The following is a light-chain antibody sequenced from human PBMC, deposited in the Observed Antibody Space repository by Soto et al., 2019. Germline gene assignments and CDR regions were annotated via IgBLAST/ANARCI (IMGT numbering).Light chain of an antibody. CDR1: QSVSSY. CDR3: QQRTNWPLT. J-gene: IGKJ4*01. V-gene: IGKV3-11*01. CDR2: DAS. Sequence: EIVLTQSPATLSLSPGERATLSCRASQSVSSYLAWYQQKPGQPPRLLIYDASNRATGIPARFSGSGSGTDFSLTISSLEPEDCAVYYCQQRTNWPLTFGGGTAGE.